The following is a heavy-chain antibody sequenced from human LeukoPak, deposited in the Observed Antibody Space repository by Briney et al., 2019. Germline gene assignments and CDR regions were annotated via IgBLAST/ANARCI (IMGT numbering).Heavy chain of an antibody. D-gene: IGHD6-19*01. CDR2: FIPILGTA. J-gene: IGHJ6*03. V-gene: IGHV1-69*10. Sequence: SVKVSCKASGGTFSDYALNWVRQAPGQGLEWMGVFIPILGTANSTQKFQDRVTITADISTNTAYMELSSLRSEDTAVYYCARGRSEHSSGWYGDYYYYMDVWGKGTTVTISS. CDR3: ARGRSEHSSGWYGDYYYYMDV. CDR1: GGTFSDYA.